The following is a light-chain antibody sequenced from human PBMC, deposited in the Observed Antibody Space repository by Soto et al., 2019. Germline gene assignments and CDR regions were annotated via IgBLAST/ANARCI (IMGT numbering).Light chain of an antibody. Sequence: GDRVTITCRASQAITNYVAWYQQKLGKVPELLIYAASTLQSGVPSRFSGSGSGTDFTLTISSLQPEDVATYYCQKYNLAPWTFCQGTKVEIK. CDR3: QKYNLAPWT. CDR2: AAS. V-gene: IGKV1-27*01. J-gene: IGKJ1*01. CDR1: QAITNY.